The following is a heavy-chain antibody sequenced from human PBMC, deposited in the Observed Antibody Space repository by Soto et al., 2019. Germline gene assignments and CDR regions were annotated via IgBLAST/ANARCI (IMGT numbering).Heavy chain of an antibody. J-gene: IGHJ4*02. Sequence: GGSLRLSCAASGFIFSDYYMSWIRQAPGRGLEWLSYISSSGSTIFYADSLRGRFTISRDNAKNSLYLQMNSLRAEDTALYYCAKDLVVAATKVGVYYFDYWGQGTLVTVSS. D-gene: IGHD2-15*01. V-gene: IGHV3-11*01. CDR1: GFIFSDYY. CDR3: AKDLVVAATKVGVYYFDY. CDR2: ISSSGSTI.